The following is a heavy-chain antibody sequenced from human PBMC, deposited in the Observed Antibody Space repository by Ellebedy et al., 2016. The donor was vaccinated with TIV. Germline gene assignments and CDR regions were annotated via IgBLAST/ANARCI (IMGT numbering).Heavy chain of an antibody. CDR3: ARGGVPGAFDY. V-gene: IGHV4-38-2*02. CDR1: GYPISSDYY. J-gene: IGHJ4*02. CDR2: IHHSGST. D-gene: IGHD2-2*01. Sequence: MPGGSLRLSCTVFGYPISSDYYWGWIRQPPGKGLEWIGSIHHSGSTYYNPSLKSRVAISVDTSKSQSSLKLSSVTAADTAVYYCARGGVPGAFDYWGQGTLVTVSS.